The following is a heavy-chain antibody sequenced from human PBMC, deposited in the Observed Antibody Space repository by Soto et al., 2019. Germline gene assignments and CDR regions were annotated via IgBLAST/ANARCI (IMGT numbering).Heavy chain of an antibody. Sequence: EVQVVETGGGLIQPGGSLRLSCAVSGFSVSHNYMTWVRQAPGKGLDWVSVIYRDGRPYYANSVKGRFTLSRDTSRTMVYLQMNSLRVADTAVYYCARDTENTGGGLDVWGQGAMVTVSS. J-gene: IGHJ3*01. CDR3: ARDTENTGGGLDV. CDR1: GFSVSHNY. V-gene: IGHV3-53*02. D-gene: IGHD2-8*02. CDR2: IYRDGRP.